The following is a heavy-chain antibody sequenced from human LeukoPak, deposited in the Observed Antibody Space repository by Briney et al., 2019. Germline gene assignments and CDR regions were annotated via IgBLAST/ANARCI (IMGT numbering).Heavy chain of an antibody. Sequence: GGSLRLSCAASGFTVSSNYLSWVRQAPGKGLEWVSTIYTGGNTYYAASVKGRFTISRDFSKNTVFLHMNSLRAEDTAMYYCARGDDSGYYDYFDYWGQGALVTVSS. D-gene: IGHD3-22*01. CDR1: GFTVSSNY. J-gene: IGHJ4*02. CDR3: ARGDDSGYYDYFDY. V-gene: IGHV3-53*01. CDR2: IYTGGNT.